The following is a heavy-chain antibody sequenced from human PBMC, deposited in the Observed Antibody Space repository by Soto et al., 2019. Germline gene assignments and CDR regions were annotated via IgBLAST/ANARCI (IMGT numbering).Heavy chain of an antibody. CDR3: TTASPVSSYDILTGQPHDY. CDR2: IKSTAHGGTT. J-gene: IGHJ4*02. CDR1: GFSFSSAW. V-gene: IGHV3-15*01. Sequence: GGSLRLSCAVSGFSFSSAWMSWVRQAPGKGLEWVGRIKSTAHGGTTDYAAPVKGRFTISRDDSKNTLYVQMNSLKSEDSAVYYCTTASPVSSYDILTGQPHDYWGQGILVTVSS. D-gene: IGHD3-9*01.